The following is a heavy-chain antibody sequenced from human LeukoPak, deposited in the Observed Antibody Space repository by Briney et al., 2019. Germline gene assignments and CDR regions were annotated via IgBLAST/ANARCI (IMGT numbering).Heavy chain of an antibody. D-gene: IGHD6-19*01. CDR2: MNPNSGNT. CDR1: GYTFTSYD. J-gene: IGHJ5*02. CDR3: ARGLGWYRGLNWFDP. Sequence: ASVKVSCKASGYTFTSYDINWVRQATGQGLEWMGWMNPNSGNTGCAQKFQGRVTMTRNTSISTAYMELSSLRSEDTAVYYCARGLGWYRGLNWFDPWGQGTLVTVSS. V-gene: IGHV1-8*01.